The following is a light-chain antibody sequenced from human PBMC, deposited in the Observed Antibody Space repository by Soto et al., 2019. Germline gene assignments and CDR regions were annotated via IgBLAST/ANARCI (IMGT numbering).Light chain of an antibody. CDR3: QTWGTGTVV. CDR1: SGHSSYA. V-gene: IGLV4-69*01. J-gene: IGLJ2*01. Sequence: QLVLTQSPSASASLGASVKLTCTLSSGHSSYAIAWHQQQPEKSPRYLMKLNSDGSHSKGDGIPDRFSGSSSGAERYLTISSLQSEDEADYYCQTWGTGTVVSGGGTKLTVL. CDR2: LNSDGSH.